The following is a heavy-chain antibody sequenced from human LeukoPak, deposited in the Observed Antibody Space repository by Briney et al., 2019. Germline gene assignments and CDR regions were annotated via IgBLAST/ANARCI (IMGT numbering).Heavy chain of an antibody. CDR2: ISSSGSTI. CDR3: ARVVMITFGGVIVPLHYMDV. V-gene: IGHV3-48*03. CDR1: GFTFSSYE. D-gene: IGHD3-16*02. Sequence: GGSLRLSCAASGFTFSSYEMNWVRQAPGKGLEWVAYISSSGSTIYYADSVKGRFTISRDNAKNSLYLQMNSLRAEDTAVYYCARVVMITFGGVIVPLHYMDVWGKGTTVTVSS. J-gene: IGHJ6*03.